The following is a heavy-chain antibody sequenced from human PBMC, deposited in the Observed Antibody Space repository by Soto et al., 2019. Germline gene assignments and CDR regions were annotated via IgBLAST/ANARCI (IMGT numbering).Heavy chain of an antibody. CDR3: ARGIATLPVFAFDI. V-gene: IGHV2-5*01. CDR2: IYWSGDE. D-gene: IGHD6-6*01. J-gene: IGHJ3*02. CDR1: GFSLSTSGVG. Sequence: QGTLKESGPTLVKPTQTLTLTCSFSGFSLSTSGVGVGWIRQSPGKALEWLALIYWSGDEHYRPSLRSRLSITKGTSKNHVVLIMTDMDPVDTATYYCARGIATLPVFAFDIWGQGTMVTVSS.